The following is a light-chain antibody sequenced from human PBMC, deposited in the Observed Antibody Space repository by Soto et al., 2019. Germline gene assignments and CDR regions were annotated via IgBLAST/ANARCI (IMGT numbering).Light chain of an antibody. CDR2: GNS. Sequence: QSVLTQPPSVSGAPGQRVTISCTGSSSNIGAGYDVHWYQQLPGTAPKLLIYGNSNRPSGVPDRFSGSKSGTSASLVITGLQAEDEADYYCQSYDSSLSPNWVFGGGTKLTVL. J-gene: IGLJ3*02. CDR3: QSYDSSLSPNWV. V-gene: IGLV1-40*01. CDR1: SSNIGAGYD.